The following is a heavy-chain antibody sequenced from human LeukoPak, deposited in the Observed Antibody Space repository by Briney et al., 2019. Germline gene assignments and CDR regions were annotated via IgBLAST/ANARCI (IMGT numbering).Heavy chain of an antibody. V-gene: IGHV1-2*04. D-gene: IGHD1-20*01. Sequence: ASVKVSCKASRYTFTGYYMHWVRQAPGQGLEWMGWINPNSGGTNYAQKFQGWVTMTRDTSISTAYMELSRLRSDDTAVYYCARRGVTGARGGYYYYYGMDVWGQGTTVTVSS. J-gene: IGHJ6*02. CDR3: ARRGVTGARGGYYYYYGMDV. CDR2: INPNSGGT. CDR1: RYTFTGYY.